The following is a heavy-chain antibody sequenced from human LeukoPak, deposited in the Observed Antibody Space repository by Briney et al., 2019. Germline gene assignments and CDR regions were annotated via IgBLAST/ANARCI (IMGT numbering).Heavy chain of an antibody. CDR3: ARDPYSGSYGADYYYYMDV. J-gene: IGHJ6*03. Sequence: GGSLRLSCASTGFTFSSYNMTWVRKTPGQGLEWVSSITSGSSHIYYADSVKGRFTISRDNAKSSLYLQMNSLRAEDTAVYYCARDPYSGSYGADYYYYMDVWGKGTTVTISS. CDR1: GFTFSSYN. CDR2: ITSGSSHI. D-gene: IGHD1-26*01. V-gene: IGHV3-21*01.